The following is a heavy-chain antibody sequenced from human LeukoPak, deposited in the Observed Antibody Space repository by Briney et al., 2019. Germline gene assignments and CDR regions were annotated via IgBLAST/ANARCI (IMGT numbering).Heavy chain of an antibody. CDR3: ARGYGDYVFDY. CDR1: GGSFSGYY. V-gene: IGHV4-34*01. CDR2: INHSGST. J-gene: IGHJ4*02. Sequence: PSETLSLTCAVYGGSFSGYYWSWIRQPPEKGLEWIGEINHSGSTNYNPSLKSRVTISVDTSKNQFSLKLSSVTAADTAVYYCARGYGDYVFDYWGQGTLVTVSS. D-gene: IGHD4-17*01.